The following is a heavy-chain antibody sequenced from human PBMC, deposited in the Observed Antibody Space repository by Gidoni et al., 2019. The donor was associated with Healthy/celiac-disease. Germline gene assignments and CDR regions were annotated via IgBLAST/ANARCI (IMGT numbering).Heavy chain of an antibody. J-gene: IGHJ4*02. Sequence: EVQLVESGGGLVKPGGSLRLSCAASGFTFSSYSMNWVRQAPGKGLEWVSSISSSSSYIYYADSVKGRFTISRDNAKNSLYLQMNSLRAEDTAVYYCARDEGEGGATPSYWGQGTLVTVSS. D-gene: IGHD1-26*01. V-gene: IGHV3-21*01. CDR1: GFTFSSYS. CDR3: ARDEGEGGATPSY. CDR2: ISSSSSYI.